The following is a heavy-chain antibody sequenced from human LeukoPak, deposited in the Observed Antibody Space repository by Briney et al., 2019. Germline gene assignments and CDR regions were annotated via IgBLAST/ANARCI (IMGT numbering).Heavy chain of an antibody. CDR1: GFTFSSYA. CDR3: AKDVDYYDRSGYYYNWFDP. D-gene: IGHD3-22*01. CDR2: ISGSGGST. J-gene: IGHJ5*02. Sequence: GGSLRLSCAASGFTFSSYAMSWVRQAPGKGLEWVSAISGSGGSTYYADSVKGRFTISRDNSKNTLYLQMNSLRAEDTAVYYCAKDVDYYDRSGYYYNWFDPWGQGTLVTVSS. V-gene: IGHV3-23*01.